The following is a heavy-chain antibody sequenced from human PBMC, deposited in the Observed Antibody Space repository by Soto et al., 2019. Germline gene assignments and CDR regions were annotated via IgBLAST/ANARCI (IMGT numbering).Heavy chain of an antibody. J-gene: IGHJ4*02. Sequence: GGSLRLSCAASGFTFISYSMNWVRQAPGKGLEWVSYISSSSSTIYYADSVKGRFIISRDNSKNNLYLQMDSLRAEDTALYYCAKERAWFDAFDDWGQGTLVTVSS. V-gene: IGHV3-48*01. D-gene: IGHD3-9*01. CDR3: AKERAWFDAFDD. CDR1: GFTFISYS. CDR2: ISSSSSTI.